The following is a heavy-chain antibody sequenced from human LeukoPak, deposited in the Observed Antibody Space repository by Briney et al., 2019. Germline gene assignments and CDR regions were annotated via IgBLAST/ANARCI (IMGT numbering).Heavy chain of an antibody. J-gene: IGHJ4*02. Sequence: SETLSLTCTVSGGSISTYYWGWIRQPTGKGLEWIGRIYITGSTDYNPSLRSRVTMSVDTSKNQLSLKLSSVTAADTAVYYCARDDYGDFALDYWGQGTLVTVSS. D-gene: IGHD4-17*01. CDR1: GGSISTYY. V-gene: IGHV4-4*07. CDR3: ARDDYGDFALDY. CDR2: IYITGST.